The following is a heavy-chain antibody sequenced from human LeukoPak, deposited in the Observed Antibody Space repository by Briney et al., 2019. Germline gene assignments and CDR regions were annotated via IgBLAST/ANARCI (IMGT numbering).Heavy chain of an antibody. V-gene: IGHV1-2*02. D-gene: IGHD3/OR15-3a*01. CDR1: GYTFTGYY. CDR3: VRDPGDWTYYFDY. Sequence: ASVKVSCKASGYTFTGYYMHWVRQAPGQGLEWMGWINPNSGGTNYAQKFQSRVTMTRDTSISTAYMELSRLRSDDTAVYYCVRDPGDWTYYFDYWGQGTLVTVSS. CDR2: INPNSGGT. J-gene: IGHJ4*02.